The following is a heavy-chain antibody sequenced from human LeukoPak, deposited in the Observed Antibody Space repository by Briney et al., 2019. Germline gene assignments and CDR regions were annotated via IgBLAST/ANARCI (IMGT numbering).Heavy chain of an antibody. CDR2: ISGSGGST. J-gene: IGHJ4*02. V-gene: IGHV3-23*01. Sequence: GGSLRLSCAASGFTFSNYAMSWVRQAPGKGLEWVSAISGSGGSTYYADSVKGRFTISRDNSKNTPYLQMNSLRAEDTAVYYCAKDLVVGATATYFDYWGQGTLVTVSS. CDR3: AKDLVVGATATYFDY. CDR1: GFTFSNYA. D-gene: IGHD1-26*01.